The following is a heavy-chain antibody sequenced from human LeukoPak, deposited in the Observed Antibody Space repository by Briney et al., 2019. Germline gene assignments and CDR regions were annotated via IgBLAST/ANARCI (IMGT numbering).Heavy chain of an antibody. V-gene: IGHV3-48*01. D-gene: IGHD6-13*01. Sequence: GGSLRLSCVASGFSFSSYSMNWVRQAPGKGLEWVSYISSGSNTIDYADSVKGRFTISGDNAKSSLYLQMNSLRAEDTAVYYCARDLSAPPHLVTYYYYMDVWGKGATVTVSS. CDR2: ISSGSNTI. CDR1: GFSFSSYS. J-gene: IGHJ6*03. CDR3: ARDLSAPPHLVTYYYYMDV.